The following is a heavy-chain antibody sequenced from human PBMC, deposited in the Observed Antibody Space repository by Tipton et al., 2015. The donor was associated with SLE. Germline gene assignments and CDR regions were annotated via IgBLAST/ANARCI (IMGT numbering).Heavy chain of an antibody. J-gene: IGHJ4*02. Sequence: GLVKPSETLSLTCTVSGDSIISSYWSWIRQPPGKGLEWIGYIYYSGATNYNPSLKSRVTISVDTSKNQVSLKLSSVTAADTAVYYCASARDHWLVYDYWGQGTLVTVSS. CDR1: GDSIISSY. V-gene: IGHV4-59*01. D-gene: IGHD6-19*01. CDR3: ASARDHWLVYDY. CDR2: IYYSGAT.